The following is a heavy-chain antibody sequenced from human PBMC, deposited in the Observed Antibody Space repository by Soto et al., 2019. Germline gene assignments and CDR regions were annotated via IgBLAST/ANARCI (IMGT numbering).Heavy chain of an antibody. CDR3: ARDLVFGNLPRGFAY. V-gene: IGHV3-30-3*01. D-gene: IGHD3-10*01. Sequence: GGSLRLSCAASGFTFTSFAMHWVRQAPGKGLEWVAFISYDGSNKYYADSVKGRFTISRDNSQNTLYLQMNSLRPEDTALYYCARDLVFGNLPRGFAYWGQGTLVTVSS. CDR1: GFTFTSFA. J-gene: IGHJ4*02. CDR2: ISYDGSNK.